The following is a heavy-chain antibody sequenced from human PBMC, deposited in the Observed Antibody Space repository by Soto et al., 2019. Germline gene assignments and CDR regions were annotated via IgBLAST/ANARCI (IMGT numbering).Heavy chain of an antibody. CDR3: ARGYELRFLEWLLSF. CDR1: GYTFTGYY. J-gene: IGHJ4*02. D-gene: IGHD3-3*01. CDR2: INPNSGGT. V-gene: IGHV1-2*02. Sequence: ASVKVSCKASGYTFTGYYMHWVRQAPGQGLEWMGWINPNSGGTNYAQKFRGRVTMTRDTSISTAYMELSRLRSDDTAVYYCARGYELRFLEWLLSFWGQGTLVTVSS.